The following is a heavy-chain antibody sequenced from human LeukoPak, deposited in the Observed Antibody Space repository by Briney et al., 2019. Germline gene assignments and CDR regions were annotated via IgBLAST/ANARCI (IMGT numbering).Heavy chain of an antibody. D-gene: IGHD2-21*01. V-gene: IGHV1-24*01. CDR3: ATVEGGPYCGGDCYSFDY. CDR1: GYTLTELS. J-gene: IGHJ4*02. Sequence: GASVKVSCKVSGYTLTELSLHWVRQAPGKGLEWMGGFDPEDGETIYAQKFQGRVTMTEDTSTDTAYMELSSLRSEDTAVYYCATVEGGPYCGGDCYSFDYWGQGTLVTVSS. CDR2: FDPEDGET.